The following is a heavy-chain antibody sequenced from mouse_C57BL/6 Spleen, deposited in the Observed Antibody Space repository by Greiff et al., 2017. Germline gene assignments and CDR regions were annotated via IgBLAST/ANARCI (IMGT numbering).Heavy chain of an antibody. D-gene: IGHD1-1*01. J-gene: IGHJ3*01. CDR1: GYTFTSYW. CDR2: IDPSDSDT. CDR3: ARGDYYGSSSAWVAY. Sequence: QVQLQQPGAELVRPGSSVKLSCKASGYTFTSYWMHWVKQRPRQGLEWIGNIDPSDSDTHYNQKFKGKDTLTVDKSSSTAYLQLSSLTSADSAVYFCARGDYYGSSSAWVAYWGQGALVTVSA. V-gene: IGHV1-52*01.